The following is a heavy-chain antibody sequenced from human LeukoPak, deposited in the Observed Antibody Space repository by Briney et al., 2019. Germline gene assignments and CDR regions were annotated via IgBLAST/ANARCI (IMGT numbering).Heavy chain of an antibody. CDR1: GGSISSSPYY. D-gene: IGHD3-10*01. V-gene: IGHV4-39*01. Sequence: SETLSLTCTVSGGSISSSPYYWGWIRQPPGKGLEWIGTIYYSGSTYYNPSLKSRVTISVDTSKNQFSLKLTSVTAADTAVYYCARYYGSGSKTVRAIDYWGQGTLVIVSS. J-gene: IGHJ4*02. CDR2: IYYSGST. CDR3: ARYYGSGSKTVRAIDY.